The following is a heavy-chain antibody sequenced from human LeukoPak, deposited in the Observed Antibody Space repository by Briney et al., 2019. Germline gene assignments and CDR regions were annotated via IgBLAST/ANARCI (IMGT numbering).Heavy chain of an antibody. D-gene: IGHD5-12*01. Sequence: GESLKISCKGSGYRFSSDWIGWVRQKPGKGLEWMGIIYPGDSDTRYSPSFQGQVTISADKSISTAYLQWSSLKASDTAMYYCARVRYYSGYGLSGNYFDYWGQGTLVTVSS. J-gene: IGHJ4*02. CDR1: GYRFSSDW. CDR3: ARVRYYSGYGLSGNYFDY. CDR2: IYPGDSDT. V-gene: IGHV5-51*01.